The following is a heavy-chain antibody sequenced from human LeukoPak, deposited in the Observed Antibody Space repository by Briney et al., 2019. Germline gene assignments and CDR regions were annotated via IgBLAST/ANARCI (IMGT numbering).Heavy chain of an antibody. CDR3: ARGGTALDYFDY. J-gene: IGHJ4*02. CDR1: GYTFTGYY. V-gene: IGHV1-2*04. D-gene: IGHD1-1*01. Sequence: ASVKVSCKASGYTFTGYYMHWVRQAPGQGLEWMGWINPNSGGTNYAQKFQGWVTMSRDTSISTAYMELSRLRSDDTAVYYCARGGTALDYFDYWGQGTLVTVSS. CDR2: INPNSGGT.